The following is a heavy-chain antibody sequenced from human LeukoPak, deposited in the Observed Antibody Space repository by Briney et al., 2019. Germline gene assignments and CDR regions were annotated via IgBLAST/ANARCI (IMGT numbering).Heavy chain of an antibody. CDR3: VRDLFDDYSLDY. V-gene: IGHV3-21*01. CDR1: GFTFRSYS. J-gene: IGHJ4*02. CDR2: INSDSRLM. D-gene: IGHD3-16*01. Sequence: PGGSLRLSCAASGFTFRSYSKICVRQAPGKGLEWVSSINSDSRLMYYAESVKGRFTISRDNARNSLYLQLNSLRAEDTAVYFCVRDLFDDYSLDYWGQGTLVTVSS.